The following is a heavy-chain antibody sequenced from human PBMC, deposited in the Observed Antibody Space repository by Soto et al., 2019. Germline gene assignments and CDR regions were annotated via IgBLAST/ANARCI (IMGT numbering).Heavy chain of an antibody. CDR1: GFTFSGSA. Sequence: EVQLVESGGGLVQPGESLRLSCAASGFTFSGSAMHWVRQAPGKGLEWVGRIRSKPNNYATAYAASVKGRFSISRDDSKNMAYLPVNGLKTEDTAVYYCSGGQNDYNYYYYYPMDVWGRGTTVTVSS. V-gene: IGHV3-73*02. CDR2: IRSKPNNYAT. CDR3: SGGQNDYNYYYYYPMDV. J-gene: IGHJ6*02. D-gene: IGHD4-4*01.